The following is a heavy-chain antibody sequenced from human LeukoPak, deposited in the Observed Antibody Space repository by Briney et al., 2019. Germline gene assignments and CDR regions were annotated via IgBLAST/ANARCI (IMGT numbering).Heavy chain of an antibody. J-gene: IGHJ5*02. CDR3: AREHYDLWSGFYSDWFDP. CDR2: IYYSGST. V-gene: IGHV4-59*01. D-gene: IGHD3-3*01. CDR1: GGSFNKYY. Sequence: PSETLSLTCTVSGGSFNKYYRSWIRQPPGKGLEWIGYIYYSGSTNYNPSLKSRVTISADTSRNQFSLKLRSVTAADTAVYYCAREHYDLWSGFYSDWFDPWGQGTLVTVSS.